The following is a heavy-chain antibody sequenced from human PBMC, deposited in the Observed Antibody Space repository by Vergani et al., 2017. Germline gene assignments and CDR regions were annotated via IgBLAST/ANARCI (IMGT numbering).Heavy chain of an antibody. CDR2: INPNSGGT. CDR1: GYTFTDYF. V-gene: IGHV1-2*02. D-gene: IGHD2-2*01. Sequence: QVQLVQSGAEVKKPGASVKVSCKASGYTFTDYFMHWVRQAPGQGLEWVGWINPNSGGTNYAQKFQGRVTMTRDTSISTAYMELSNLRSDDTAVYYCARPGTSSNRDYFDYGGQGTLVTVSS. CDR3: ARPGTSSNRDYFDY. J-gene: IGHJ4*02.